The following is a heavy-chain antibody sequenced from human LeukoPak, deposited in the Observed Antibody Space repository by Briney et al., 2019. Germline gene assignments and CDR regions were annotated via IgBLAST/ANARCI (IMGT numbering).Heavy chain of an antibody. Sequence: PGRSLILSCAASGFTFSSYDMYWVRQAPGKGLEWVAIISYDGSNKYYGDSVKGRFTISGDNSKNTLYLQMNSLRAEDTAVYYCAKDSQKTISRNNWFDPWGQGTLVTVSS. CDR1: GFTFSSYD. CDR2: ISYDGSNK. CDR3: AKDSQKTISRNNWFDP. V-gene: IGHV3-30*18. J-gene: IGHJ5*02. D-gene: IGHD2/OR15-2a*01.